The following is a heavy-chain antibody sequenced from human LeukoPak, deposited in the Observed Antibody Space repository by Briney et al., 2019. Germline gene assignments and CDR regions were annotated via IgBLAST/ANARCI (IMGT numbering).Heavy chain of an antibody. CDR1: GFTFSSYG. J-gene: IGHJ5*02. CDR3: ARDPSGGSLLLYWFDP. Sequence: PGRSLRLSCAASGFTFSSYGMHWVRQAPGKGLEWVAVIWYDGSNKYYADSVKGRFTISRDNSKNTLYLQMNSLRAEDTAVYYCARDPSGGSLLLYWFDPWGQGTLVTVSS. CDR2: IWYDGSNK. V-gene: IGHV3-33*01. D-gene: IGHD2-15*01.